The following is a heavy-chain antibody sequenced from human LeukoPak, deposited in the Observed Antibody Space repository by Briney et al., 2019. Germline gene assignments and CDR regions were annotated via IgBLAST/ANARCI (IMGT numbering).Heavy chain of an antibody. CDR2: IHYSGST. Sequence: PSETLSLTCSVSGGSISSYYWSWIRQPPGKGLECIGYIHYSGSTNYNPSLRSRVTISVDTSKNQFSLKLSSVTAADTAVYYCATDYDILTGRDYWGQGTLVTVSS. CDR1: GGSISSYY. CDR3: ATDYDILTGRDY. V-gene: IGHV4-59*08. J-gene: IGHJ4*02. D-gene: IGHD3-9*01.